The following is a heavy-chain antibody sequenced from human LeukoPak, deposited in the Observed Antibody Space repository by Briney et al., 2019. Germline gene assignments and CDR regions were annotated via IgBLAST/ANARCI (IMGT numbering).Heavy chain of an antibody. CDR2: ISYDGNND. CDR1: GFTYGSYA. V-gene: IGHV3-30-3*01. J-gene: IGHJ4*02. Sequence: PGKSLRLSCAASGFTYGSYAMHWVRQAPGKGLEWVAVISYDGNNDYYADSVRGRVTISRDNSKNTVYLHMNSLRAEDTAVYYCARGLWFGGFFDYWGQGTVVTVSS. D-gene: IGHD3-10*01. CDR3: ARGLWFGGFFDY.